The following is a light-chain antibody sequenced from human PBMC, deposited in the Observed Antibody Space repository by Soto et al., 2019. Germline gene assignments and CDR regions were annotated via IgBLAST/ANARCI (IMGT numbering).Light chain of an antibody. CDR3: SSYAGSHTYEV. J-gene: IGLJ3*02. CDR1: SSDIGGYNF. Sequence: QAVLTQPASVSGSPGQSITISCTGTSSDIGGYNFVSWYQQNPGKAPKLILYDVIKRPSGVPDRFSGSKSGNTASLTISGLQTEDEADYHCSSYAGSHTYEVFGGGTKVTVL. CDR2: DVI. V-gene: IGLV2-11*01.